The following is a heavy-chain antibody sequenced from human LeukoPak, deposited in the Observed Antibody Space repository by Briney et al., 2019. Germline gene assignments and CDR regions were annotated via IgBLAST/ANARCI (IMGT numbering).Heavy chain of an antibody. J-gene: IGHJ4*02. Sequence: GGSLRLSCTASGFPFIEYSMNWVRQAPGKGLEWVANIKQDGSAKYYVDSVKGRFTISRDNARNSLYLEMNNLRAEDTAIYYCATSYDSSGDNWGQGTLVTVSS. CDR2: IKQDGSAK. CDR3: ATSYDSSGDN. V-gene: IGHV3-7*01. CDR1: GFPFIEYS. D-gene: IGHD3-22*01.